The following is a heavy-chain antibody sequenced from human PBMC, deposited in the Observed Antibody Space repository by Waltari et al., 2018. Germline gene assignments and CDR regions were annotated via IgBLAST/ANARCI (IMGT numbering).Heavy chain of an antibody. CDR3: SRSGSDDWFDP. CDR1: GYTFTDYY. V-gene: IGHV1-69-2*01. Sequence: EVQLLQSGAEVKKPGATVKISCKSSGYTFTDYYIHWVKQTPGKGLEWMGRVGPKEGEKIYAEKFQDRVTISADTSTDTVYMIMNGLRFDDTALYFCSRSGSDDWFDPWGRGTPVTVVS. CDR2: VGPKEGEK. J-gene: IGHJ5*02. D-gene: IGHD2-15*01.